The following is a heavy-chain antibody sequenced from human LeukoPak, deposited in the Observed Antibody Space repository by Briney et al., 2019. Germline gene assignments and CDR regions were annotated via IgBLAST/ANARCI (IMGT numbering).Heavy chain of an antibody. Sequence: GRSLRLSCAASGFTFSNYDMHWVRQAPGKGLEWVAVIWFDGSNKFYADSVKGRFTISRDNSKNTLYLQMNSLRAEDTAVYYCASSAGALIDCWGQGTLVIVSS. J-gene: IGHJ4*02. V-gene: IGHV3-33*01. D-gene: IGHD6-19*01. CDR1: GFTFSNYD. CDR3: ASSAGALIDC. CDR2: IWFDGSNK.